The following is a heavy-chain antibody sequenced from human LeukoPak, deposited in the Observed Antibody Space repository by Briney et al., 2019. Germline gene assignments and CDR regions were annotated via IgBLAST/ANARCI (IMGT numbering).Heavy chain of an antibody. CDR3: ARELWGFGQTDAFDI. CDR1: GGSISSYY. Sequence: SETLSLTCAVSGGSISSYYWSWIRQPAGKGLEWIGRIYTSGSTNYNPSLKSRVTMSVDTSKSQFSLKLSSVTAADTAVYYCARELWGFGQTDAFDIWGQGTMVTVSS. J-gene: IGHJ3*02. CDR2: IYTSGST. V-gene: IGHV4-4*07. D-gene: IGHD3-10*01.